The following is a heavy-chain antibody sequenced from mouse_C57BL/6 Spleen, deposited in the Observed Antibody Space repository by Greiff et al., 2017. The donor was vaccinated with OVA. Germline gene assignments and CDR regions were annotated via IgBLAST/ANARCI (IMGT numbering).Heavy chain of an antibody. CDR1: GYAFSSSW. V-gene: IGHV1-82*01. CDR3: ARYYSNYVYYFDY. CDR2: IYPGDGDP. J-gene: IGHJ2*01. Sequence: QVQLKQSGPELVKPGASVKISCKASGYAFSSSWMNWVKQRPGKGLEWIGRIYPGDGDPNYNGKFKGKATLTADKSSSTAYMQLSSLTSEDSAVYFCARYYSNYVYYFDYWGQGTTLTVSS. D-gene: IGHD2-5*01.